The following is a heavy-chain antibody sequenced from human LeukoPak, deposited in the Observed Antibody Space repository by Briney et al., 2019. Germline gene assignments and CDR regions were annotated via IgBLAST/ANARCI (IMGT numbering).Heavy chain of an antibody. V-gene: IGHV3-23*01. CDR2: ISGTGGST. CDR1: GFTFNTYA. Sequence: GGSLRLSCAASGFTFNTYAMSWVRQAPGKGLEWVPGISGTGGSTYYADSVKGRFTISRDSSRNTLYLEMNSLRAEDTAVYYCARSYLANRYYFDFWGQGTLVTVSS. J-gene: IGHJ4*02. D-gene: IGHD2-15*01. CDR3: ARSYLANRYYFDF.